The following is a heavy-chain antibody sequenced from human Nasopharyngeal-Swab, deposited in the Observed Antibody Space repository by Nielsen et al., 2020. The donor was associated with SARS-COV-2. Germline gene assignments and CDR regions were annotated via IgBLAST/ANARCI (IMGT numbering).Heavy chain of an antibody. J-gene: IGHJ4*02. Sequence: GESLKISCAASGFTFSSYWMSWVRQAPGKGLEWVANIKQDGSEKYYVDSVKGRFTISRDNAKNSLYLQMNSLRAEDTAVYYCALLEVGHMTTVTNFDYWGQGTLVTVSS. CDR1: GFTFSSYW. D-gene: IGHD4-11*01. CDR3: ALLEVGHMTTVTNFDY. V-gene: IGHV3-7*01. CDR2: IKQDGSEK.